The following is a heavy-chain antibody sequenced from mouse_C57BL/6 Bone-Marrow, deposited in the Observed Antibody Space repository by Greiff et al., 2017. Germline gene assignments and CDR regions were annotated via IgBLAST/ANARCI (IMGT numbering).Heavy chain of an antibody. CDR1: GYTFTSYW. Sequence: VQLQQPGAELVMPGASVKLSCKASGYTFTSYWMHWVKQRPGQGLEWIGESDPSDSYTNYNQKFKGKSTLTVENASSTAYMQLSRLKSEASAFYYCARRGPYFDYWGQGTTLTVSS. D-gene: IGHD3-3*01. CDR2: SDPSDSYT. J-gene: IGHJ2*01. V-gene: IGHV1-69*01. CDR3: ARRGPYFDY.